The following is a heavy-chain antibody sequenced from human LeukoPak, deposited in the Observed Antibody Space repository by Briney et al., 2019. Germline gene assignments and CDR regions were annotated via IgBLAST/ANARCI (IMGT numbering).Heavy chain of an antibody. V-gene: IGHV1-2*02. CDR1: GYTVTSYG. CDR2: VSPNRGGT. CDR3: ARNYGGSSKYFDY. D-gene: IGHD4-23*01. J-gene: IGHJ4*02. Sequence: ASVKVSCKASGYTVTSYGIRWVRQAPGQGLEGMGWVSPNRGGTKYAQKFQVRVTMTRDTSISTAYLELSRLTSDDTALYYCARNYGGSSKYFDYWGQGTLVTASS.